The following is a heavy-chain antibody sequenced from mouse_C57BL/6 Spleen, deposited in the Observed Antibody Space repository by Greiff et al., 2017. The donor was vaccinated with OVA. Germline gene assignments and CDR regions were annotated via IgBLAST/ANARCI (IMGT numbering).Heavy chain of an antibody. CDR3: TWEDYGSRRHSDFDY. CDR2: ISSGGGDI. J-gene: IGHJ2*01. CDR1: GFTFSSYA. Sequence: EVMLVESGEGLVKPGGSLKLSCAASGFTFSSYAMHWVRQTPEKRLEWVAYISSGGGDIYYADTVKGRFTISRDNAKNTLYLQMSRLKSEDTAMYSCTWEDYGSRRHSDFDYWGQGTTLTVSS. D-gene: IGHD1-1*01. V-gene: IGHV5-9-1*02.